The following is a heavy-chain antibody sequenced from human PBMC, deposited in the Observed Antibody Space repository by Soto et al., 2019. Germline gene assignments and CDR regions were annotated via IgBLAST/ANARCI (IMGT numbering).Heavy chain of an antibody. CDR2: ISGTGGRT. V-gene: IGHV3-23*01. J-gene: IGHJ4*02. CDR3: ARDTRIVVTGPLDH. D-gene: IGHD2-21*02. Sequence: HPGGSLRLSCATSGFTFNVYAMSWVRQAPGKGLEWISGISGTGGRTYYADSVKGRFTISRDSSRSTLSLQMNTLRVEDTAVYYCARDTRIVVTGPLDHWGQGTLVTVSS. CDR1: GFTFNVYA.